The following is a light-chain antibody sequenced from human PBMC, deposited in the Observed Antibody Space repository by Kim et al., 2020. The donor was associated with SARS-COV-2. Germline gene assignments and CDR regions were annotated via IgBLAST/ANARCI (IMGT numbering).Light chain of an antibody. Sequence: DIVMTQSPDSLAVSLGERATINCKSSQSVLYSPDNRNCLAWYQHKPGQPPKLLIYSASTRESGVPDRFTGSGSVTDFTLTISSLQAEDVAVYYCQQYLGSPPYTCGQGTKLEIK. CDR3: QQYLGSPPYT. J-gene: IGKJ2*01. V-gene: IGKV4-1*01. CDR2: SAS. CDR1: QSVLYSPDNRNC.